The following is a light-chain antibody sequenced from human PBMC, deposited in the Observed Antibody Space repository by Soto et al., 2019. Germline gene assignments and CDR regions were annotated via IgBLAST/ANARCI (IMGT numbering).Light chain of an antibody. Sequence: QTVVTQEPSFSVSPGGTVTLTCGLSSGSVSTSHFPNWYQQTPGQPPRTLIYGTKTRSSGVPDRFSGSIRGIRAALTIPGAQADDESDYYCVLYVGSGIWVFGGGTKVTVL. CDR3: VLYVGSGIWV. CDR1: SGSVSTSHF. J-gene: IGLJ3*02. CDR2: GTK. V-gene: IGLV8-61*01.